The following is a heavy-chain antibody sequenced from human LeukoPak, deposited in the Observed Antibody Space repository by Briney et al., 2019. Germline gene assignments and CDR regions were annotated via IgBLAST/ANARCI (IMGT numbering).Heavy chain of an antibody. D-gene: IGHD5-12*01. CDR3: ARDGRGYSGYDYVRY. Sequence: VASVKVSCKASGGTFSSYAISWVRQAPGQGLGWMGRIIPIFGIANYAQKFQGRVTITADKSTSTAYMELSSLRSEDTAVYCCARDGRGYSGYDYVRYWGQGTLVTVSS. V-gene: IGHV1-69*04. CDR2: IIPIFGIA. J-gene: IGHJ4*02. CDR1: GGTFSSYA.